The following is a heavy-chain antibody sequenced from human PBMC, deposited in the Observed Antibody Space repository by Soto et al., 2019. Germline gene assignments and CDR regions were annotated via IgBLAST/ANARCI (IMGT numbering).Heavy chain of an antibody. CDR3: TTDSTVPLQYYYDYSMDV. D-gene: IGHD4-17*01. CDR2: IRAKTDFGTT. Sequence: EVQLVESGGGLVKPGGSLRLSCAASGFTFTNAGMNWVRQAPGKGLEWVGRIRAKTDFGTTDYAAPVTDRCTISRDDSKTTLYLKTNSLRTEDTAVYYCTTDSTVPLQYYYDYSMDVWGQWTTVTVSS. J-gene: IGHJ6*02. V-gene: IGHV3-15*07. CDR1: GFTFTNAG.